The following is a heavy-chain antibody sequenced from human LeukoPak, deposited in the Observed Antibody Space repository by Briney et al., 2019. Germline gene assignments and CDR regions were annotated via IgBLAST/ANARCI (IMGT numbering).Heavy chain of an antibody. CDR3: ARHTLYGSGSYYVYYFDY. V-gene: IGHV1-69*13. Sequence: GASVKVSCKASGGTFSSYAISWVRQAPGQGLEWMGGIIPIFGTANYAQKFQGRVTITADESTSTAYMELSSLRSDDTAVYYCARHTLYGSGSYYVYYFDYWGQGTLVTVSS. D-gene: IGHD3-10*01. CDR2: IIPIFGTA. J-gene: IGHJ4*02. CDR1: GGTFSSYA.